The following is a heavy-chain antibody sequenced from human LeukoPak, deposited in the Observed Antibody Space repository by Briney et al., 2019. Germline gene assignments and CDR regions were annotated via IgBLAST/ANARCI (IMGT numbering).Heavy chain of an antibody. CDR3: ASEAYYDFWSGYYTRWFDP. D-gene: IGHD3-3*01. Sequence: ASVKVSCKASGGTFISYAISWVRQAPGQGREWMGGIIPIFGTANYAQKFQGRVTITADESTSTAYMELSSLRSEDTAVYYCASEAYYDFWSGYYTRWFDPWGQGTLVTVSS. CDR1: GGTFISYA. J-gene: IGHJ5*02. CDR2: IIPIFGTA. V-gene: IGHV1-69*01.